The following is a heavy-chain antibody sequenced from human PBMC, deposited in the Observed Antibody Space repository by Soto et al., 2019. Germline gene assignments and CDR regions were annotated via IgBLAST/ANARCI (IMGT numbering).Heavy chain of an antibody. CDR2: IYYSGST. CDR3: ARERGRPDY. J-gene: IGHJ4*02. CDR1: GGSISSYY. D-gene: IGHD3-10*01. V-gene: IGHV4-59*12. Sequence: SETLSLTCTVSGGSISSYYWSWIRQPPGKGLEWIGCIYYSGSTYYNPSLKSRVTISVDTSKNQFSLKLSSVTAADTAVYYCARERGRPDYWGQGTLVTVSS.